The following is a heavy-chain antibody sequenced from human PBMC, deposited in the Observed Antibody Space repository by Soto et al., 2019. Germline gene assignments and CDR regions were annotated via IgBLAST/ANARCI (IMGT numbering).Heavy chain of an antibody. CDR2: IYSGGST. J-gene: IGHJ4*02. Sequence: EVQLVESGGGLIQPGGSLRLSCAASGFTVSSNYMSWVRQAPGKGLEWVSVIYSGGSTYYAAYVKGRFTISRDNSKNTLYLQLNRLRAEDTAVYYCARHCHGVGFGSGGSCYSRNLFDYWGQGNLVTVSS. CDR3: ARHCHGVGFGSGGSCYSRNLFDY. D-gene: IGHD2-15*01. V-gene: IGHV3-53*01. CDR1: GFTVSSNY.